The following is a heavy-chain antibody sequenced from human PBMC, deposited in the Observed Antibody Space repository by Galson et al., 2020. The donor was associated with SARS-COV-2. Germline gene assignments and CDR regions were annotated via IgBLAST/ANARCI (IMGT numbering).Heavy chain of an antibody. D-gene: IGHD6-19*01. Sequence: GGSLRLSCAASGFTVSSNYMSWVRQAPGKGLEWVSVIYSGGSTYYADSVKGRFTISRDNSKNTLYLQMNSLRAEDTAVYYCARKESSSGWDPGFYYYYMDVWGKGTTVTVSS. CDR1: GFTVSSNY. CDR3: ARKESSSGWDPGFYYYYMDV. J-gene: IGHJ6*03. CDR2: IYSGGST. V-gene: IGHV3-66*01.